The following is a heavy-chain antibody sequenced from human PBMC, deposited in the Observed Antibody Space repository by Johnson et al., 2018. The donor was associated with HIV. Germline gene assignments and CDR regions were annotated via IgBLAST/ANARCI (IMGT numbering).Heavy chain of an antibody. CDR3: TRVARGDSSGHDAFDI. J-gene: IGHJ3*02. Sequence: VQLVEPGGGLVQPGGSLRLSCAASGFTFSSYDMHWVRQDTGKGLEWLSAIGAAGDTYYSGSVKCRFTIYRENAKNSLYLQMNLMRAGDTAVYYCTRVARGDSSGHDAFDIWGQGTMVTVSS. CDR2: IGAAGDT. CDR1: GFTFSSYD. V-gene: IGHV3-13*01. D-gene: IGHD3-22*01.